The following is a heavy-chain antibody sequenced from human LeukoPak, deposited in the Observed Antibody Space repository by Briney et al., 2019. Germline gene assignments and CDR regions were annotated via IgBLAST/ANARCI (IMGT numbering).Heavy chain of an antibody. CDR3: EKDIYDGYGGVDY. CDR2: ITNSGTST. J-gene: IGHJ4*02. CDR1: GFTFSSKA. V-gene: IGHV3-23*01. Sequence: GGSLRLSCAASGFTFSSKAMSWVRQAPGKGLEGVSCITNSGTSTYYADSVKGRFTISRDNSTNTLYLQMNSLRAEDTAVYYCEKDIYDGYGGVDYWGQGPLVTVSS. D-gene: IGHD5-24*01.